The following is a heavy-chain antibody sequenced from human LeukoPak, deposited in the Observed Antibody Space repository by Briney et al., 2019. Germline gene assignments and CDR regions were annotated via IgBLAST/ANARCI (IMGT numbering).Heavy chain of an antibody. Sequence: SETLSLTCTVSGGSISSSNYYWGWIRQPPGKGLEWIGSIYYSGSTYYNPSLKSRVTISVDTSKNQFSLNLNSVTAADTAVYYCASTSTSYFDYWGQGTLVTVSS. CDR3: ASTSTSYFDY. J-gene: IGHJ4*02. V-gene: IGHV4-39*07. CDR1: GGSISSSNYY. CDR2: IYYSGST.